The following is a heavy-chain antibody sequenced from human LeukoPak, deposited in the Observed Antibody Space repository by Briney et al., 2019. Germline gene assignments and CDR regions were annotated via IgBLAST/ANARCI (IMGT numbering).Heavy chain of an antibody. D-gene: IGHD3-22*01. CDR1: GFTFSSYS. V-gene: IGHV3-21*01. CDR2: ISSSSSYI. CDR3: ARDPYYDSSGYYPDAFDI. Sequence: PGGSLRLSCPASGFTFSSYSMNRVRQAAGKGLEWVSSISSSSSYIYYADSVKGRFTISRDNAKSSLYMQMNSLRAKATAVYYCARDPYYDSSGYYPDAFDIWGQGTMVTVSS. J-gene: IGHJ3*02.